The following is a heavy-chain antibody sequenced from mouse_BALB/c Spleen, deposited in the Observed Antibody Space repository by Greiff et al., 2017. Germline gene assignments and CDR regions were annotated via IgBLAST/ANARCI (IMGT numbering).Heavy chain of an antibody. CDR3: ASLYYGYYFDY. D-gene: IGHD2-2*01. CDR2: INSNGGST. CDR1: GFTFSSYY. J-gene: IGHJ2*01. V-gene: IGHV5-6-2*01. Sequence: DVKLVESGGGLVKLGGSLKLSCAASGFTFSSYYMSWVRQTPEKRLELVAAINSNGGSTYYPDTVKGRFTISRDNAKNTLYLQMSSLKSEDTALYYCASLYYGYYFDYWGQGTTLTVSS.